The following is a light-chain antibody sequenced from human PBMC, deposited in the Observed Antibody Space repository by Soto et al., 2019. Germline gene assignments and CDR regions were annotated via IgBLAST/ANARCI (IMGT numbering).Light chain of an antibody. V-gene: IGKV3-20*01. Sequence: EILLTQSPCTLSLSPGERATLSCGAGQSVSNNYLAWYQQKPGQAPSLLIYGASNRATGIPDTFSGSGSGTDFTLTISRLEPEDFSVYYCQQYGSSGTFGQGTRLEIK. J-gene: IGKJ5*01. CDR2: GAS. CDR3: QQYGSSGT. CDR1: QSVSNNY.